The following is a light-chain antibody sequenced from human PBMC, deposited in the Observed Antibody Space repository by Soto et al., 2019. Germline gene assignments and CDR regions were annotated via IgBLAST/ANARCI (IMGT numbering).Light chain of an antibody. Sequence: QSALTQPASVSGSPGQSITFSRTGTSSDVGDYNYVSWYQQHPGKAPKPMVYDVSKRPSGVSNRFSGSKSGNTGSLNISGLQAEDEADYYCSSYTRSSTLVVFGGGTKLTVL. CDR1: SSDVGDYNY. CDR2: DVS. V-gene: IGLV2-14*03. CDR3: SSYTRSSTLVV. J-gene: IGLJ2*01.